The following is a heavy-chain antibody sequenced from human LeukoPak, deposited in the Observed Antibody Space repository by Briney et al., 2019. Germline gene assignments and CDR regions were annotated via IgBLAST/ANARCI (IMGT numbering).Heavy chain of an antibody. CDR1: GFTFDDYA. CDR2: ISWNSGSI. D-gene: IGHD3-10*02. J-gene: IGHJ6*04. V-gene: IGHV3-9*01. CDR3: AELGITMIGGV. Sequence: GGSLRLSCAASGFTFDDYAMHWVRQAPGKGLEWVSGISWNSGSIGYADSVKGRFTISRDNAKNSLYLQMNSLRAEDTAVYYCAELGITMIGGVWGKGTTVTISS.